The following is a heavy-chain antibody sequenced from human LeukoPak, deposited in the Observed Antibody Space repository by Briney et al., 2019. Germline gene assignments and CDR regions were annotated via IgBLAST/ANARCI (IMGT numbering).Heavy chain of an antibody. V-gene: IGHV3-49*04. CDR2: IRSKAYGGTT. D-gene: IGHD5-12*01. CDR1: GFTFGDYA. Sequence: PSGGSLRLSCTASGFTFGDYAMSWVRQAPGKGLEWVGFIRSKAYGGTTEYAASVKGRFTISRDDSKSIAYLQMNSLKTEDTAVYYCTRVGGYDYGGSFDYWGQGTLVTVSS. CDR3: TRVGGYDYGGSFDY. J-gene: IGHJ4*02.